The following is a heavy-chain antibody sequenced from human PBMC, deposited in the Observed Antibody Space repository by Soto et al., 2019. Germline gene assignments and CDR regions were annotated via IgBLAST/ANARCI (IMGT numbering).Heavy chain of an antibody. V-gene: IGHV3-30-3*01. Sequence: QVQLVESGGGVVQPGRSLRLSCAASGFTFSSYAMHWVRQAPGKGLEWVAVISYDGSNKYYADSVKGRFTISRDNSKNTLYLQMNSLRAKDTAVYYCARVYCSGGSCYSVAGYGMDVWGQGTTVTVSS. J-gene: IGHJ6*02. CDR3: ARVYCSGGSCYSVAGYGMDV. D-gene: IGHD2-15*01. CDR1: GFTFSSYA. CDR2: ISYDGSNK.